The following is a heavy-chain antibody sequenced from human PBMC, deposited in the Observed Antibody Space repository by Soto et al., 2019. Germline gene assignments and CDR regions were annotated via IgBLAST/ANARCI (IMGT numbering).Heavy chain of an antibody. Sequence: QVQLVESGGGVVQPGRSLRLSCAASGFTFSSYGMHWVRQAPGKGLEWVAVIWYDGSNKYYADSVKGRFTISRDNSKNTLYLQMNSLRAEDTAVYYWARGKTGGSYDWFDPWGQGTLVTVSS. CDR2: IWYDGSNK. CDR3: ARGKTGGSYDWFDP. CDR1: GFTFSSYG. D-gene: IGHD1-26*01. J-gene: IGHJ5*02. V-gene: IGHV3-33*01.